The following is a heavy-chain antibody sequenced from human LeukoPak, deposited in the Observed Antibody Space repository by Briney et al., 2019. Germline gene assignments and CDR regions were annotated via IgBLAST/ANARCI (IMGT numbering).Heavy chain of an antibody. V-gene: IGHV1-3*01. CDR2: INAGNGNT. CDR3: ARAGYCSRTSCSDAFEI. J-gene: IGHJ3*02. Sequence: ASVKVSCKASGYSFTDYAMHWVRQAPGQRPEWMGWINAGNGNTKYSLNFQGRVTITRDTSASTVYMELSSLRSEDTAVRYCARAGYCSRTSCSDAFEIWGQGTMVTVSS. D-gene: IGHD2-2*03. CDR1: GYSFTDYA.